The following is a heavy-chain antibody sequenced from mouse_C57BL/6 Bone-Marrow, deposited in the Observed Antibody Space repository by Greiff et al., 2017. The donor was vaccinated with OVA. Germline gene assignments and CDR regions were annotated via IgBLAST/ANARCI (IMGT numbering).Heavy chain of an antibody. CDR2: ISDGGSYT. Sequence: EVKLQESGGGLVKPGGSLKLSCAASGFTFSSYAMSWVRQTPEKRLEWVATISDGGSYTYYPDNVKGRFTISRDNAKNNLYLQMSHLKSEDTAMYYCARERDYDYDGDYAMDYWGQGTSVTVSS. J-gene: IGHJ4*01. D-gene: IGHD2-4*01. CDR1: GFTFSSYA. V-gene: IGHV5-4*01. CDR3: ARERDYDYDGDYAMDY.